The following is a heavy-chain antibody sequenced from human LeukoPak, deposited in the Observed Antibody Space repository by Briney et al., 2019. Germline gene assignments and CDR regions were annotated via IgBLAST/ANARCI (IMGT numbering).Heavy chain of an antibody. CDR1: GFSFRNSW. V-gene: IGHV3-7*01. Sequence: GGSLRLSCAASGFSFRNSWMAWVRQAPGKGLEWVALTNEDESAKYYVDSVKGRFTMSRDNAKNSLFLQMNSLRDEDTAMYYCARGVNRAHDIWGQGTMVTVSS. J-gene: IGHJ3*02. CDR2: TNEDESAK. D-gene: IGHD2-8*01. CDR3: ARGVNRAHDI.